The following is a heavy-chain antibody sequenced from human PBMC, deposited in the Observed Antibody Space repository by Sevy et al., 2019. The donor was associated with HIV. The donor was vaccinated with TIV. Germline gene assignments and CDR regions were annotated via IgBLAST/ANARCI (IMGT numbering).Heavy chain of an antibody. Sequence: GGSLRLSCAASGLTVSSNHMTWVRQAPGKGLEWVSVIYSDGRTYYTDSVKGRFIISRDNSKNTVYLQMNSLRDEDTAVYYCARGAIWAAGTPISIDYWGQGTLVTVSS. V-gene: IGHV3-53*01. CDR3: ARGAIWAAGTPISIDY. CDR2: IYSDGRT. CDR1: GLTVSSNH. D-gene: IGHD6-13*01. J-gene: IGHJ4*02.